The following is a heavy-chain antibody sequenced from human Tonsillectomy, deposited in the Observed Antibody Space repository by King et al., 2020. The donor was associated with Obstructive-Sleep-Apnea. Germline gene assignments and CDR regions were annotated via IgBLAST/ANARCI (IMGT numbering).Heavy chain of an antibody. CDR2: IHSYGRTT. D-gene: IGHD3-22*01. Sequence: VQLVESGGGLVQPGGSLRLSCAASGFTLISYLMHWVRQAPGKGLVWGSRIHSYGRTTNYADSVKGRFTISRDNAKTTLYLQMNSLRAEDTAVYYCARAMRGSFDYWGRGTLVTVPS. V-gene: IGHV3-74*01. CDR3: ARAMRGSFDY. CDR1: GFTLISYL. J-gene: IGHJ4*02.